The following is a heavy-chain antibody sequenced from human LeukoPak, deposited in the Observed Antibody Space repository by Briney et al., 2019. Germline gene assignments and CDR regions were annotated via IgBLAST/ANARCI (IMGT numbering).Heavy chain of an antibody. D-gene: IGHD3-3*01. CDR3: ARDITIFGVVIRGLDY. J-gene: IGHJ4*02. V-gene: IGHV3-23*01. CDR2: ISGSGGST. Sequence: GGSLRLSCAASGFTFSSYAMSWVRQAPGKGLEWVSAISGSGGSTYYADSVKGRFTISRDNAKNSLYLQMNSLRAEDTAVYYCARDITIFGVVIRGLDYWGQGTLVTVSS. CDR1: GFTFSSYA.